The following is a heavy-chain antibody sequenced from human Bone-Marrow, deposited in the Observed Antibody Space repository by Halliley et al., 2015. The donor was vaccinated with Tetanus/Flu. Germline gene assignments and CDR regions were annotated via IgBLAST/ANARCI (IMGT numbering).Heavy chain of an antibody. V-gene: IGHV5-51*03. D-gene: IGHD3-10*02. CDR1: GYTFTSYW. CDR3: ARKHMEAAALFVR. Sequence: QLVQSGAEVKKPGESLRISCKASGYTFTSYWIGWARQKPGKGLDGMGVIYPGGSETAYGPSSYGPVSFSVDKSTSAAYLQLSSLTAWGSAMYYCARKHMEAAALFVRWGLGALINVSS. J-gene: IGHJ4*02. CDR2: IYPGGSET.